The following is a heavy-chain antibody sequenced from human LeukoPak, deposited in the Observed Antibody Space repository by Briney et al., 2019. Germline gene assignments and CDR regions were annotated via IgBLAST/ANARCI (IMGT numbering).Heavy chain of an antibody. CDR1: GDSVSSNSSA. D-gene: IGHD6-19*01. V-gene: IGHV6-1*01. J-gene: IGHJ5*02. CDR2: TYYRSKWYN. CDR3: AREHSSGWYPTAPFDP. Sequence: SQTLSLTFAISGDSVSSNSSAWNWIRQSPSRGLEWLGSTYYRSKWYNDYAVSVKSLITINPDTSKNQFSLQLNSVTPEDTAVYYCAREHSSGWYPTAPFDPWGQGTLVTVSS.